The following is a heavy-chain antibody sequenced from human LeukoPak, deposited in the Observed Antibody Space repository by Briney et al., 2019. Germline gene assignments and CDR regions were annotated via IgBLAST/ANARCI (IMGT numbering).Heavy chain of an antibody. D-gene: IGHD3-10*01. CDR2: IIPIFGTA. J-gene: IGHJ4*02. CDR3: ARGGTYYGSGSYYGSFDY. V-gene: IGHV1-69*13. Sequence: SVKVSCKASGGTLSSYAISWVRQAPGQGLEWMGGIIPIFGTANYAQKFQGRVTITADESTSTAYMELSSLRSEDTAVYYCARGGTYYGSGSYYGSFDYWGQGTLVTVSS. CDR1: GGTLSSYA.